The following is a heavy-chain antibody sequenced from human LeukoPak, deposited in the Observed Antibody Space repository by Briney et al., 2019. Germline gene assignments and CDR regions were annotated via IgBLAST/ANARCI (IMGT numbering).Heavy chain of an antibody. Sequence: SETLSLTCAVSGGSISSAGDSWSWIRQPPGKGLEWIGYIYHSGSTYYNPSLKSRVTISVDRSKNQFSLKLTSVTAADTAVYYCARGGGSPPDYWGQGTLVTVSS. CDR1: GGSISSAGDS. CDR2: IYHSGST. V-gene: IGHV4-30-2*01. CDR3: ARGGGSPPDY. D-gene: IGHD1-26*01. J-gene: IGHJ4*02.